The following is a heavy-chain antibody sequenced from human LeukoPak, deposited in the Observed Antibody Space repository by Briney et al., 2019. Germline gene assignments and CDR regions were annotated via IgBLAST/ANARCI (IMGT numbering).Heavy chain of an antibody. V-gene: IGHV3-53*01. CDR1: GFTVSSNY. D-gene: IGHD5-24*01. Sequence: PGGSLRLSCAASGFTVSSNYMSWVRQAPGKGLEWVSVIYSGGSTYYADSVKGRFTISRDNSKNTLYHQMNSLRAEDTAMYYCARRDDHNGRDYWGQGTLVTVSS. CDR3: ARRDDHNGRDY. CDR2: IYSGGST. J-gene: IGHJ4*02.